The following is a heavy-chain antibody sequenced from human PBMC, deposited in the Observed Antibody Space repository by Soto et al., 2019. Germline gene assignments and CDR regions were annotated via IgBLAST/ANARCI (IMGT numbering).Heavy chain of an antibody. CDR1: GYSFTTYW. CDR3: ARHSSSWYDGSDY. J-gene: IGHJ4*02. CDR2: IYPGDSDT. V-gene: IGHV5-51*01. Sequence: LKISCKCSGYSFTTYWIGWVRQMPGKGLEWMGIIYPGDSDTRYSPSFQGQVTISVDKSISTAYLQWNTLKASDTAMYYCARHSSSWYDGSDYWGQGTLGTAPQ. D-gene: IGHD6-13*01.